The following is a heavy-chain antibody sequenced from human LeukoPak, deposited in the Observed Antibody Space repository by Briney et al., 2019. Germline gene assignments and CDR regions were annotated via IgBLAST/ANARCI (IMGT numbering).Heavy chain of an antibody. J-gene: IGHJ4*02. CDR3: AKPSGTNHLTYYYDSSGLG. V-gene: IGHV3-30*18. CDR2: ISYDGSNK. D-gene: IGHD3-22*01. CDR1: GFTFSNYG. Sequence: GGSLRLSCAASGFTFSNYGMHWVRQAPGKGLEWVAVISYDGSNKYYADSVKGRFTISRDNSKNTLYLQMNSLRAEDTAVYYCAKPSGTNHLTYYYDSSGLGWGQGTLVTVSS.